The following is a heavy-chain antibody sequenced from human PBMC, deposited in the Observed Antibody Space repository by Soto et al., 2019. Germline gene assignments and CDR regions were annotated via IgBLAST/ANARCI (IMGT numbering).Heavy chain of an antibody. CDR1: GCIFTSNY. CDR3: STVDPGETSPFDH. CDR2: INPFDGSR. Sequence: VSVTVSWKASGCIFTSNYMDGVRQAPGQGLEWMGWINPFDGSRMFAQSFQGRVTMTRDTSTSTVYMEVSSLRSEDTAVYYCSTVDPGETSPFDHWGQGTLVTVS. J-gene: IGHJ4*02. D-gene: IGHD3-10*01. V-gene: IGHV1-46*03.